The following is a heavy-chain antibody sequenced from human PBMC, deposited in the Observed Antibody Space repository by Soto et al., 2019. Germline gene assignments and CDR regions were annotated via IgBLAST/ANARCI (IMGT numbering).Heavy chain of an antibody. Sequence: GGSLRLSCAASGFTFSSYAMSWVRQAPGKGLEWVSAISGSGGSTYYADSVKGRFTISRDNSKNTLYLQMNSLRAEDTAVYYCAKKTGRYFDWLLYLDYWGQGTLVTVS. J-gene: IGHJ4*02. V-gene: IGHV3-23*01. CDR1: GFTFSSYA. D-gene: IGHD3-9*01. CDR3: AKKTGRYFDWLLYLDY. CDR2: ISGSGGST.